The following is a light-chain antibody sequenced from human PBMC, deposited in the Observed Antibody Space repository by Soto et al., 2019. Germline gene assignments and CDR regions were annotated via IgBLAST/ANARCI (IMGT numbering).Light chain of an antibody. Sequence: EIVLTQSPGTLSLSPGERATLSCRASRSLSSSYVVWYQQKPGQPPKLLIYAASRRATGIPDRVSGSGSATEYTLTISRLEPEDFAVYYCQQQGTFGQGTKLEIK. CDR2: AAS. J-gene: IGKJ2*01. CDR1: RSLSSSY. CDR3: QQQGT. V-gene: IGKV3-20*01.